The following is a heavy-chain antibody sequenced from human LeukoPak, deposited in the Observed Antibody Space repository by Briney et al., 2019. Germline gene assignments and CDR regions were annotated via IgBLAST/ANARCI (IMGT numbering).Heavy chain of an antibody. CDR1: GYTFTSYD. D-gene: IGHD3-10*01. CDR3: ANVYYYGSGGFESRHFDY. V-gene: IGHV1-8*01. Sequence: GASVKVSCKASGYTFTSYDINWVRQATGQGLEWMGWMNPNSANTGYAQKFQGRVTMTRNTSISTAYMELSSLRSEDTAVYYCANVYYYGSGGFESRHFDYWGQGTLVTVSS. J-gene: IGHJ4*02. CDR2: MNPNSANT.